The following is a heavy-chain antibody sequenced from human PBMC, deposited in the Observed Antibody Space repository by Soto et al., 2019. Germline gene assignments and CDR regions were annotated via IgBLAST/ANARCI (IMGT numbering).Heavy chain of an antibody. CDR2: ISAYNGNT. Sequence: ASVKVSCKASGYTFTSYGISWVRQAPGQGLEWMGWISAYNGNTNYAQKIQGRVTMTTDTSTSTAYMELRSLRSDDTAVYYCAREGSRANWNYLINGFDPWGQGTLVTVSS. D-gene: IGHD1-7*01. J-gene: IGHJ5*02. CDR3: AREGSRANWNYLINGFDP. CDR1: GYTFTSYG. V-gene: IGHV1-18*01.